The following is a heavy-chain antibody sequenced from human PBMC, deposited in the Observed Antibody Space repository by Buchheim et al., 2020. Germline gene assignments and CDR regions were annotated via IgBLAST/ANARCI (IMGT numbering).Heavy chain of an antibody. J-gene: IGHJ6*02. V-gene: IGHV1-69*01. D-gene: IGHD4-17*01. CDR1: GGTFSRYA. CDR3: ASRGAGLLYYYYYGMDV. CDR2: IVPVFGTP. Sequence: QVQLVQSGAEVKKPGSSVKVSCKASGGTFSRYAVSWVRQVPGLGLEWMGGIVPVFGTPNYAQKFQGRVTITADESTSTAYMELGSLRSEDTAVYYCASRGAGLLYYYYYGMDVWGQGTT.